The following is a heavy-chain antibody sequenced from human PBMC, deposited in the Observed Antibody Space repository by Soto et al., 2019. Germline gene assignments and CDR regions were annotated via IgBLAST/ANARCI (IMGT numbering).Heavy chain of an antibody. CDR3: ARGVKSGYSYGLYYYGMDV. Sequence: QVQLQESGPGLVKPSETLSLTCTVSGGSISSYYWSWIRQPPGKGLEWIGYIYYSGSTNYNPSLMSRVTISVDTSKNQFSLKLSSVTAADTAVYYCARGVKSGYSYGLYYYGMDVWGQGTTVTVSS. D-gene: IGHD5-18*01. CDR2: IYYSGST. J-gene: IGHJ6*02. V-gene: IGHV4-59*01. CDR1: GGSISSYY.